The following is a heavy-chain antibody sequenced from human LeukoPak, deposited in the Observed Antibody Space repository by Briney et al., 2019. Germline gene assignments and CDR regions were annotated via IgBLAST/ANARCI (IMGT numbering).Heavy chain of an antibody. CDR1: GGSISSSSYY. CDR3: ARDTGTSNYYDSSGLTTLDY. Sequence: SETLSLTCTVSGGSISSSSYYWGWIRQPPGKGLEWIGTIYYSGSTYYNPSLKSRVTISVDTSKNQFSLKLSSVTAADTAVYYCARDTGTSNYYDSSGLTTLDYWGQGTLVTVSS. J-gene: IGHJ4*02. CDR2: IYYSGST. D-gene: IGHD3-22*01. V-gene: IGHV4-39*07.